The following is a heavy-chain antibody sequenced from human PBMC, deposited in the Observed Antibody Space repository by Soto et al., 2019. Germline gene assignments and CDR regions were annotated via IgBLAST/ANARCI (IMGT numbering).Heavy chain of an antibody. CDR2: IYCSGST. CDR1: GGSISSSSYY. Sequence: TLSLTCTVSGGSISSSSYYWGWTRQPPGKGLEWIGSIYCSGSTYYNPSLKSRVTISVDTSKNQFSLKLSSVTAADTAVYYCAIPVGALYGMDVWGQGTTVTVSS. J-gene: IGHJ6*02. V-gene: IGHV4-39*01. CDR3: AIPVGALYGMDV. D-gene: IGHD1-26*01.